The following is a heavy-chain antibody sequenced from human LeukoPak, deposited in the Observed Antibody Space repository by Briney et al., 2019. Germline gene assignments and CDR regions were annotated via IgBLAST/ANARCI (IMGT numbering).Heavy chain of an antibody. Sequence: PSETLSLTCTVSGGSISSSSYYWGWIRQPPGKGLEWIGSIYNSGSTYYNPSLKGRVTISVDTSKNQFSLKLSSVTAGDTAVYYCARQGSGWHYYYFDYWGQGTLVTVSS. V-gene: IGHV4-39*01. CDR3: ARQGSGWHYYYFDY. CDR2: IYNSGST. J-gene: IGHJ4*02. CDR1: GGSISSSSYY. D-gene: IGHD6-19*01.